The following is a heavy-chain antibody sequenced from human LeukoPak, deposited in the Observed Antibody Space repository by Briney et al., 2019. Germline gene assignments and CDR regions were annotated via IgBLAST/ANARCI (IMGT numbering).Heavy chain of an antibody. D-gene: IGHD3-16*02. Sequence: SETLSLTCAVYGGSFSDYYWSWIRQPPGKGLEWIGEINHSGSTNYNPSLKSRVTISVDTSKNDFSLKLTSVTAADTAVYFCARGRVIVYWGQGTLVTVSS. J-gene: IGHJ4*02. V-gene: IGHV4-34*01. CDR2: INHSGST. CDR1: GGSFSDYY. CDR3: ARGRVIVY.